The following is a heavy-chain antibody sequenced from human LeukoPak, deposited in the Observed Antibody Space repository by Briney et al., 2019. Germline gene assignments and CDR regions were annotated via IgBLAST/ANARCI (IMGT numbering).Heavy chain of an antibody. J-gene: IGHJ4*02. D-gene: IGHD6-19*01. V-gene: IGHV3-21*01. Sequence: GGSLGLSCAASRFTISSYTMNWVRQAPGKGLEWVSSISGSGDIIYYTDSVKGRFTISRDNAKNSLYLQMNSLRAEDTALYYCAGPSGPGIYYFDYWGQGTLVTVSS. CDR1: RFTISSYT. CDR2: ISGSGDII. CDR3: AGPSGPGIYYFDY.